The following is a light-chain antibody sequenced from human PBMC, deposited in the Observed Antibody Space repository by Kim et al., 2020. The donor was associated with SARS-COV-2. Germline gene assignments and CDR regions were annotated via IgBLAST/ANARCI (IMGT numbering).Light chain of an antibody. CDR1: SSNIGNNY. V-gene: IGLV1-51*01. CDR3: GTWDSSLSAGV. CDR2: DNN. Sequence: GQKVTISCSRSSSNIGNNYVSWYQQLPGTAPKLLIYDNNKRPSGIPDRFSGSKSGTSATLGITGLQTGDEADYYCGTWDSSLSAGVFGGGTKVTVL. J-gene: IGLJ2*01.